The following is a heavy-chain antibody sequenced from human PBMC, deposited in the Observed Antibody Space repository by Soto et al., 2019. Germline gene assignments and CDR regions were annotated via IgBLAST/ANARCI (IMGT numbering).Heavy chain of an antibody. CDR3: GKGPSPRLCFGPGP. Sequence: EVQLLESGGGSVQPGGSLRLSCAGSGFTFSTYAMSWVRQAPGKGLEWVSATSGAGDTTYYADSVEGRFTISRDNSKHHVYLQMHRPKSQETAVFFFGKGPSPRLCFGPGPRGQGTLGNVSP. V-gene: IGHV3-23*01. CDR1: GFTFSTYA. CDR2: TSGAGDTT. J-gene: IGHJ5*02. D-gene: IGHD3-3*01.